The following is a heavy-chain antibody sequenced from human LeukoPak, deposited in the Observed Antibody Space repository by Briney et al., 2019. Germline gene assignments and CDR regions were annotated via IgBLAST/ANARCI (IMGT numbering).Heavy chain of an antibody. CDR3: ARVQTLEYYYMDV. CDR1: GYTFAGYY. V-gene: IGHV1-18*04. CDR2: ISAYNGNT. Sequence: ASVKVSCKASGYTFAGYYMHWVRQAPGQGLEWMGWISAYNGNTNYAQKLQGRVTMTTDTSTSTAYMELRSLRSDDTAVYYCARVQTLEYYYMDVWGKGTTITVSS. J-gene: IGHJ6*03. D-gene: IGHD1-1*01.